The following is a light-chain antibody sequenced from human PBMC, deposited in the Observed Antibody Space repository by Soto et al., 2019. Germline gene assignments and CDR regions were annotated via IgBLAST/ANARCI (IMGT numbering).Light chain of an antibody. J-gene: IGKJ1*01. V-gene: IGKV1-5*01. CDR3: QQYNRYSRT. CDR2: DAS. CDR1: QSISSW. Sequence: DIQMTQSPSTLSASVGDRVTITCRASQSISSWLAWYQQKPGKAPKLLIYDASSLESGVPSRFSGSGSGTEFTLTISSLQPDDLATYYCQQYNRYSRTFGQGTKVDIK.